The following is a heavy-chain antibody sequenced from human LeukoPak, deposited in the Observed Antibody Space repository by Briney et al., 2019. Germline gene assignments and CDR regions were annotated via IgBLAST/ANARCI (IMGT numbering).Heavy chain of an antibody. J-gene: IGHJ3*02. CDR2: INPNSGGT. CDR1: GYTFSSYG. D-gene: IGHD6-19*01. CDR3: ASFGGGQWLLRGDDAFDI. V-gene: IGHV1-2*02. Sequence: ASVKVSCKASGYTFSSYGISWVRLAPGQGLEWMGWINPNSGGTNYVQKFQDRVTMTRDTSISTVYMELSRLRSDDTAVYYCASFGGGQWLLRGDDAFDIWGQGTMVTVSS.